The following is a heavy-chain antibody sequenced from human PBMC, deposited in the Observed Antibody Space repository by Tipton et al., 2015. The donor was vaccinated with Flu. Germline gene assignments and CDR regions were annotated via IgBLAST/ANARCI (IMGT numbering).Heavy chain of an antibody. CDR1: GFTFHDAW. CDR3: ISDVGVLRYAG. CDR2: ILSKTDGGTT. D-gene: IGHD3-9*01. V-gene: IGHV3-15*01. Sequence: SLRLSCTASGFTFHDAWMSWVRQAPGKGLEWVGRILSKTDGGTTDYAAPVKGRFTISRDDSKNTVYLQMSSPKTEDTAMYYCISDVGVLRYAGWGQGTLVTVSS. J-gene: IGHJ4*02.